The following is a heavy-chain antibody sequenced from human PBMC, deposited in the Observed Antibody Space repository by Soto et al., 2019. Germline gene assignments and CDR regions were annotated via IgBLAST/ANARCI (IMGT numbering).Heavy chain of an antibody. J-gene: IGHJ4*02. CDR1: GCSISSYY. Sequence: QVQLQESGPGLVKPSETLSLTCTVSGCSISSYYWSWIRQPPGKGLEWIGYVYYSGSTNYNPSLKSRVTISVDTSTNQFSLKLSSVTAADTAVYYCARRYGYSFDYWGQGTLVTVSS. CDR3: ARRYGYSFDY. CDR2: VYYSGST. V-gene: IGHV4-59*08. D-gene: IGHD1-1*01.